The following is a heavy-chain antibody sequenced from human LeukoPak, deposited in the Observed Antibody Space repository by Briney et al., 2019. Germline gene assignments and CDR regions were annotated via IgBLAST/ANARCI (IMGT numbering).Heavy chain of an antibody. CDR3: ARGFGDWGLSWFDP. Sequence: SVTLSLTCTVSGGSVSSGSYYWSWIRQPPGKGLEWIGYFYYSGRAKYNPSLKSRVTISVDTSKNHFSLKLTSVTAADTAVYYCARGFGDWGLSWFDPWGQGTLVTVSA. J-gene: IGHJ5*02. CDR1: GGSVSSGSYY. V-gene: IGHV4-61*01. D-gene: IGHD3-10*01. CDR2: FYYSGRA.